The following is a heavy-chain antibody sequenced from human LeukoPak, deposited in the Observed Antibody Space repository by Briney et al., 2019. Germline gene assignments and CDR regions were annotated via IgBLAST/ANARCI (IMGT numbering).Heavy chain of an antibody. Sequence: GSLRLSCAASGFTFDDYGMSWVRQAPGKGLEWVSGINWNGGSTGYADSVKGRFTISRDNAKNSLYLQMNSLRAEDTALYYCARDRIAVAGTLFGYYYYMDVWGKGTTVTVSS. V-gene: IGHV3-20*04. CDR3: ARDRIAVAGTLFGYYYYMDV. CDR1: GFTFDDYG. J-gene: IGHJ6*03. D-gene: IGHD6-19*01. CDR2: INWNGGST.